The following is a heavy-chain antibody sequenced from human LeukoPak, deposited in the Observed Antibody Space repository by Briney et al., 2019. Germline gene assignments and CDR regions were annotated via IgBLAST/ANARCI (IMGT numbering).Heavy chain of an antibody. J-gene: IGHJ3*02. V-gene: IGHV2-70*11. D-gene: IGHD1-14*01. CDR2: IDWDDDK. Sequence: ESGPALVKPTQTLTLTCTFSGFSLSTSGMCVSWIRQPPGKALEWLARIDWDDDKYYTTSLKTRLTISKDTSKNQVVLTMTNMDPVDTATYYCARITRTRDAFDIWGQGTMVTVSS. CDR3: ARITRTRDAFDI. CDR1: GFSLSTSGMC.